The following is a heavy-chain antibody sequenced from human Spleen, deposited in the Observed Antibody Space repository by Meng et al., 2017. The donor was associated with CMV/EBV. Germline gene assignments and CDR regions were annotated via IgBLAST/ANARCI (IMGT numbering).Heavy chain of an antibody. CDR3: ARGAVWFGESMTTYYYYGMDV. D-gene: IGHD3-10*01. CDR2: INPNSGDT. CDR1: GYTFTGYY. Sequence: ASVKVSCKASGYTFTGYYMHWVRQAPGQGLEWMGWINPNSGDTNYAQKFQGRVTMTRNTSISTAYMELSSLRSEDTAVYYCARGAVWFGESMTTYYYYGMDVWGQGTTVTVSS. J-gene: IGHJ6*02. V-gene: IGHV1-2*02.